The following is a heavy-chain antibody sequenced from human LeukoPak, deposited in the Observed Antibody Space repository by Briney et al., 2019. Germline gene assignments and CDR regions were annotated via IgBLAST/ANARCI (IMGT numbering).Heavy chain of an antibody. V-gene: IGHV1-18*01. CDR3: ASRQLWPVKVDY. J-gene: IGHJ4*02. CDR1: GYRFSSYG. D-gene: IGHD6-19*01. CDR2: ISPYNGNT. Sequence: ASVKVSCKASGYRFSSYGISWARQAHGQGLEWVGWISPYNGNTNYAQKFQGRVTITTDESTSTAYMELSSLRSEDTAVYYCASRQLWPVKVDYWGQGTLVTVSS.